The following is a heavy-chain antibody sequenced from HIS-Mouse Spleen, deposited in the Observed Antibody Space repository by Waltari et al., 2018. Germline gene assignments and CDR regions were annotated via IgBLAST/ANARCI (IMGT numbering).Heavy chain of an antibody. J-gene: IGHJ1*01. CDR3: ARVRGGAVARERYFQH. CDR2: IYYSGST. Sequence: QLQLQESGPGLVKPSETLSLTCTVSGGSISSSSYYWGWIRQPPGKGLEWIGSIYYSGSTYYNPSLKSRVTISVDTSKNQFSRKLSSVTAADTAVYYCARVRGGAVARERYFQHWGQGTLVTVSS. CDR1: GGSISSSSYY. D-gene: IGHD6-19*01. V-gene: IGHV4-39*07.